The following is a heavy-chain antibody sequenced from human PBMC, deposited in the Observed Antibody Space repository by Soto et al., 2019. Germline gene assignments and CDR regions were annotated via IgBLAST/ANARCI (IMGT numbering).Heavy chain of an antibody. J-gene: IGHJ6*02. CDR2: ISSSSSYI. V-gene: IGHV3-21*01. Sequence: GGSLRLSCAASGFTFSSYSMNWVRQAPGKGLEWVSSISSSSSYIYYADSVKGRFTISRDNAKNSLYLQMNSLRAEDTAVYYCARGWAGYSYGYIYYGMDVWGQGTTVTVSS. D-gene: IGHD5-18*01. CDR1: GFTFSSYS. CDR3: ARGWAGYSYGYIYYGMDV.